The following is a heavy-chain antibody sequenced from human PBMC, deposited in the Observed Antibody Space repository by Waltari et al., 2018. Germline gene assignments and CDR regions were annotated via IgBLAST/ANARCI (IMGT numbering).Heavy chain of an antibody. V-gene: IGHV3-30*02. J-gene: IGHJ4*02. D-gene: IGHD3-10*01. CDR2: IHFDGGQT. Sequence: QVQLVESGGGVVQPGMSLRLSCAASGFTIGSYGMHCVRQAPGKGVEWVVLIHFDGGQTDYGDSVRGRFIISTDNSKNTLYLDMNSLKLNDTAIYYCAKDAFGNTYLDHWGQGTLVTVAS. CDR3: AKDAFGNTYLDH. CDR1: GFTIGSYG.